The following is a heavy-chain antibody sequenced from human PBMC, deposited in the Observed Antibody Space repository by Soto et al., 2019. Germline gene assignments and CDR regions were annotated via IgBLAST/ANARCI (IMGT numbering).Heavy chain of an antibody. J-gene: IGHJ4*02. Sequence: SLTLSCAASGFTFNKDALSWVRQAPGKRLEWISTIIDSGSTYYADSVNGRFTLSRDNSRSTVYLQVYSLIAEGTALYFCARVTNIRSCTRSSCLYYFDSWGQGTRVTVSS. CDR1: GFTFNKDA. D-gene: IGHD2-2*01. V-gene: IGHV3-23*01. CDR2: IIDSGST. CDR3: ARVTNIRSCTRSSCLYYFDS.